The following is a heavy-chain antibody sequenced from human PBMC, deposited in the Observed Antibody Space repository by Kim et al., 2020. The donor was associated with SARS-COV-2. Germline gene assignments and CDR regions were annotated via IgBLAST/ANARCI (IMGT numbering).Heavy chain of an antibody. CDR3: RRGWFRQVGDY. D-gene: IGHD2-15*01. Sequence: YYTDSVKCRFTISRDNAMNSVYLQMNSLRVDDPTVYYCRRGWFRQVGDYWGQGTRVTVSS. J-gene: IGHJ4*02. V-gene: IGHV3-21*01.